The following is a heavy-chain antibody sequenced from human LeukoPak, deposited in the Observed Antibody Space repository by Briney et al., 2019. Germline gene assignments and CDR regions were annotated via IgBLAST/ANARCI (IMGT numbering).Heavy chain of an antibody. CDR3: ACEYGSGTSGGY. D-gene: IGHD3-10*01. J-gene: IGHJ4*02. CDR1: GGSISSSSYY. V-gene: IGHV4-39*01. Sequence: SETLSLTCTVSGGSISSSSYYWGWIRQPPGKGLEWIGSIYYSGSTYYNPSLKSRVTISVDTPKNQFSLKLSSVTAADTAVYYCACEYGSGTSGGYWGQGTLVTVSS. CDR2: IYYSGST.